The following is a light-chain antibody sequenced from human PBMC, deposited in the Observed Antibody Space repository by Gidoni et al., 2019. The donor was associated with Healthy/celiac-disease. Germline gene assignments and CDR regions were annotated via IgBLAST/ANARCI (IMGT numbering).Light chain of an antibody. CDR2: AAS. Sequence: IQMTQSPSPLSASVGDRVTITCRASQSIISYLNWYQQKPGKAPKLLISAASSLQSGVPSRFSGSGSGTDFTLTISSLQPEDFATYYCQQSYSTPRTFGQGTKVEIK. J-gene: IGKJ1*01. CDR1: QSIISY. V-gene: IGKV1-39*01. CDR3: QQSYSTPRT.